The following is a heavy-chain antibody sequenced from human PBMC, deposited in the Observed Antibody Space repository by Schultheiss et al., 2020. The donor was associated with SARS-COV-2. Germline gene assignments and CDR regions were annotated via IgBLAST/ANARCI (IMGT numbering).Heavy chain of an antibody. D-gene: IGHD6-13*01. CDR1: GFAFSSYA. CDR2: ISGSGGST. Sequence: GGSLRLSCAASGFAFSSYALHWVRRAPGKGLEWVSAISGSGGSTYYADSVKGRFTISRDNSKNTLYLQMNSLRAEDTAVYYCAKGTGYSSSWYSGYWGQGTLVTVSS. J-gene: IGHJ4*02. V-gene: IGHV3-23*01. CDR3: AKGTGYSSSWYSGY.